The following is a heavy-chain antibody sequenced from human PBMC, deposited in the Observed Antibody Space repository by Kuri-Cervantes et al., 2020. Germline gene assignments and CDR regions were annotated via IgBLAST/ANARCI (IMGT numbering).Heavy chain of an antibody. CDR3: ARDGALTGTTSYFDY. CDR1: GYTSISYD. J-gene: IGHJ4*02. D-gene: IGHD1-20*01. CDR2: MNPHSANA. Sequence: ASVKVSCKASGYTSISYDINWVRQATGQGLEWMGWMNPHSANAGYAQKFQGRVTMTRNTSISTAYMELSRLRSDDTAVYYCARDGALTGTTSYFDYWGQGTLVTVSS. V-gene: IGHV1-8*01.